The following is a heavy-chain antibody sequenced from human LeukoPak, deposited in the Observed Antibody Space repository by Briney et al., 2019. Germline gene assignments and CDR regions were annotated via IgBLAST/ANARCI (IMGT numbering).Heavy chain of an antibody. D-gene: IGHD5-18*01. CDR2: ISHSGST. V-gene: IGHV4-34*01. CDR3: ARDRDTAMVT. J-gene: IGHJ4*02. Sequence: SETLSLTCAVYGGSFSGYYWSWIRQPPGKGLEWIGEISHSGSTNYNPSLKSRVTISVDTSKNQFSLKLSSVTAADTAVYYCARDRDTAMVTWGQGTLVTVSS. CDR1: GGSFSGYY.